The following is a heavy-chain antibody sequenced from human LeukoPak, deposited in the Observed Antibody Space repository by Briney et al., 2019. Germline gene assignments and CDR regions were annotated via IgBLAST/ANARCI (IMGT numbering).Heavy chain of an antibody. D-gene: IGHD6-13*01. CDR2: IKEDGSES. CDR3: AKDIEADTYSSPAFDI. J-gene: IGHJ3*02. Sequence: GRSLRLSCAASGFNFGEFWMAWVRQTPGMGLEWVADIKEDGSESFYADSVKGRSSISRDNAKNSLYLQMNSLRPEDTALYYCAKDIEADTYSSPAFDIWGQGTMVTVSS. CDR1: GFNFGEFW. V-gene: IGHV3-7*03.